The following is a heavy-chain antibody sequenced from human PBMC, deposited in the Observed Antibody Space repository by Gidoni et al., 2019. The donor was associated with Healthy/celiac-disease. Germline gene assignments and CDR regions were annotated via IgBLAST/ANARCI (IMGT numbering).Heavy chain of an antibody. CDR3: ARSDSSGWTIDY. CDR1: GFPFSSYS. Sequence: EVQLVESGGGLVKPGGSLSLSCAASGFPFSSYSMNWVRQAPGKGLEWVSAISSSSSYIYYADSVKGRFTISRDNAKNSLYLQMNSLRAEDTAVYYCARSDSSGWTIDYWGQGTLVTVSS. D-gene: IGHD6-19*01. V-gene: IGHV3-21*01. J-gene: IGHJ4*02. CDR2: ISSSSSYI.